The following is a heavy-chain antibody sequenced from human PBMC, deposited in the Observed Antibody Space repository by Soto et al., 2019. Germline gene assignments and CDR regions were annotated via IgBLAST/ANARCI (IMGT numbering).Heavy chain of an antibody. CDR2: IYHSADT. J-gene: IGHJ6*02. CDR3: ARIVVIPAAPNYYNYYGVDV. Sequence: PSETLSLTCTVSGGSIGGDDYYWSWIRQPPGKGLEWIGYIYHSADTYYSPSLKSRVTMSVDTSKNQFSLKISSVTAADTSVYYCARIVVIPAAPNYYNYYGVDVWGQGTTVTVSS. D-gene: IGHD2-2*01. CDR1: GGSIGGDDYY. V-gene: IGHV4-30-4*01.